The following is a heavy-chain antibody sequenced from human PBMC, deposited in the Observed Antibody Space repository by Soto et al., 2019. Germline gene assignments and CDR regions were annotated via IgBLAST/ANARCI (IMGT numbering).Heavy chain of an antibody. J-gene: IGHJ3*02. V-gene: IGHV3-23*01. D-gene: IGHD6-13*01. CDR3: ARFSISCYDAFDI. Sequence: EVQLLESGGGLVQPGGSLRLSCAASGFTFRSHAMSWVRQAPGKGLEWVSAISGSGGSTYYADSVKGRFTLSRDNSKITPYLQMNILRAEATAVYYCARFSISCYDAFDIWGQGTMVTVSS. CDR1: GFTFRSHA. CDR2: ISGSGGST.